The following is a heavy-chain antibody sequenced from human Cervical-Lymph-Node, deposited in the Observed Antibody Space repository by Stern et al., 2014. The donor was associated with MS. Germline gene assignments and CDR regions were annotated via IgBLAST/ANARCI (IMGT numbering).Heavy chain of an antibody. Sequence: EDQLVESGGGLIQPGGSLRLSCAASGFTVSSSYMSWVRQAPGKGLEWASAIHNGGATYYADSVKGRFTISRDNYKNTLYFQMSSLRAEDTAVYYCARVGRGYISGYSFDYWAQGTLVTVSS. D-gene: IGHD5-18*01. J-gene: IGHJ4*02. CDR2: IHNGGAT. V-gene: IGHV3-53*01. CDR1: GFTVSSSY. CDR3: ARVGRGYISGYSFDY.